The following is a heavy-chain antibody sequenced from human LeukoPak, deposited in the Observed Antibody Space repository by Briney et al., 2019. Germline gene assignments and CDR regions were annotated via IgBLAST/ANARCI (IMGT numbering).Heavy chain of an antibody. CDR3: ARDLRRFDP. CDR2: INHSGST. Sequence: SETLSLTCTVSGGSISSYYWSWIRQPPGKGLEWIGEINHSGSTNYNPSLKSRVTISVDTSKNQFSLKLSSVTAADTAVYYCARDLRRFDPWGQGTLVTVSS. J-gene: IGHJ5*02. D-gene: IGHD3-16*01. V-gene: IGHV4-34*01. CDR1: GGSISSYY.